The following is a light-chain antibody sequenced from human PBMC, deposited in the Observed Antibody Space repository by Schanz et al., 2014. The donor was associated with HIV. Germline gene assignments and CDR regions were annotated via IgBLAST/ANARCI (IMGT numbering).Light chain of an antibody. Sequence: IVLTQSPGTLSLSPGERATLSCRASQSLGSNFVAWYQQKPGQAPRLLIHDASNRATGIPDRFSGSGSGTDFTLTISRLEPEDFAVYYCQQYGSSWTFGQGTKVESK. CDR1: QSLGSNF. CDR2: DAS. CDR3: QQYGSSWT. J-gene: IGKJ1*01. V-gene: IGKV3-20*01.